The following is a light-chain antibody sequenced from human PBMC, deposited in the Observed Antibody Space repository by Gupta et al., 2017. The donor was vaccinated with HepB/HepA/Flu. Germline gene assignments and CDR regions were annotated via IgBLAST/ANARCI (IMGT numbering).Light chain of an antibody. Sequence: DIVLTHSPDSLAVSLGERATLNCKSSQSVLYSSNNKNYLAWYQQKPGQPPKLLIYWASTRESGVPDRFSGSGSGTDFTLTISSLQAEDVAVYYCQQYYSTPPTFGQGTKVEIK. CDR2: WAS. CDR1: QSVLYSSNNKNY. V-gene: IGKV4-1*01. CDR3: QQYYSTPPT. J-gene: IGKJ1*01.